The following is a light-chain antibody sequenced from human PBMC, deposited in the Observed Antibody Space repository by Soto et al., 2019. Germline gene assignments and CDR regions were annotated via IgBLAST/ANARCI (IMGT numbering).Light chain of an antibody. CDR2: GNN. Sequence: QSVLTQPPSVSGAPGQRVTISCTGSSSNIGAGYDVHWYQQLPGTAPKLVICGNNNRPSGVPDRFSVSKSGPSASLAITGLQAEDEADYYCQSYDNSLSGVVFGGGTKVTVL. CDR1: SSNIGAGYD. V-gene: IGLV1-40*01. CDR3: QSYDNSLSGVV. J-gene: IGLJ2*01.